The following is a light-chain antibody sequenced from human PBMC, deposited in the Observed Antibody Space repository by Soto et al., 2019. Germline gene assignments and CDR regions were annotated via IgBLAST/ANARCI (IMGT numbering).Light chain of an antibody. Sequence: NFMLTQPHSVSESPGKTVTISCTRSSGSIASNYVQWYQQRPGSAPTTVIYEDNQRPSGVPDRFSGSIDSSSNSASLTISGLKTEDGADYYCQSYDSSNPVVFGGGTKVTVL. J-gene: IGLJ2*01. CDR1: SGSIASNY. CDR3: QSYDSSNPVV. CDR2: EDN. V-gene: IGLV6-57*04.